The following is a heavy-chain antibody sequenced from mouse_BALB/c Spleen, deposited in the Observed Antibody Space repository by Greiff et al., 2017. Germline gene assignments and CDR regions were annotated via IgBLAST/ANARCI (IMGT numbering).Heavy chain of an antibody. V-gene: IGHV3-6*02. J-gene: IGHJ4*01. Sequence: EVQLQESGPGLVKPSQSLSLTCSVTGYSITSGYYWNWIRQFPGNKLEWMGYISYDGSNNYNPSLKNRISITRDTSKNQFFLKLNSVTTEDTATYYCARDNGNYVWAMDYWGQGTSVTVSS. CDR2: ISYDGSN. D-gene: IGHD2-1*01. CDR1: GYSITSGYY. CDR3: ARDNGNYVWAMDY.